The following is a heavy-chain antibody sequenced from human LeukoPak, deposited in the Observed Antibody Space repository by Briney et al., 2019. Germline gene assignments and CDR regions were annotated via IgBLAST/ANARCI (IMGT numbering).Heavy chain of an antibody. CDR2: IIGSGDTT. CDR1: GFTFSSYA. J-gene: IGHJ4*02. CDR3: AISSSGY. D-gene: IGHD6-6*01. V-gene: IGHV3-23*01. Sequence: GGSLRLSCAASGFTFSSYAMTWVRQAPGKGLEWVSAIIGSGDTTYYADSVKGRFTISRDNSKNTLFLQMNSLRAEDTAVYYCAISSSGYWGRGTLVTVPS.